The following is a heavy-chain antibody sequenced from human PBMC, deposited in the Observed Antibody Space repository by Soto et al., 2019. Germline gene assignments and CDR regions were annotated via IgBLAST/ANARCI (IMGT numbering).Heavy chain of an antibody. Sequence: SQTLSLTCAISGDSVSSNSAAWNWIRQSPSRGLEWLGRTYYRSKWYNDYAVSVKSRTTINPDTSKNQFSLQLNSVTPEDTAVYYCARDYPRPNCSGGSCYRSYYFDYWGQGTLVTVSS. J-gene: IGHJ4*02. V-gene: IGHV6-1*01. D-gene: IGHD2-15*01. CDR3: ARDYPRPNCSGGSCYRSYYFDY. CDR1: GDSVSSNSAA. CDR2: TYYRSKWYN.